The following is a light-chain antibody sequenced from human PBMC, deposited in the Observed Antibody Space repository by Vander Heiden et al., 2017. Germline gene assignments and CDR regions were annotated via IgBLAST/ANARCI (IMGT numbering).Light chain of an antibody. Sequence: QSVLTQPAPASGSPGQSITISCTGTSSDVGGYNYVSWYQQHPGKAPKLIISEVSNRPSGISNRFSGSKSGNTASLTISGLQAEDEADYYCSSYTSTSTPYVFGSGTKVTVL. CDR1: SSDVGGYNY. V-gene: IGLV2-14*01. CDR3: SSYTSTSTPYV. J-gene: IGLJ1*01. CDR2: EVS.